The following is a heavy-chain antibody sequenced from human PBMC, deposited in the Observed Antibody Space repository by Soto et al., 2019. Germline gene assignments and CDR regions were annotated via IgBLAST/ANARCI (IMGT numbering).Heavy chain of an antibody. Sequence: SVKVSCKASGGTFSSYAISWVRQAPGQGLEWMGGIIPIFGTADYAQKFQGRVTITADESTSTAYMELSSLRSEDTAVYYCARGQSGDYASYYYYGMDVWGQGTTVTVSS. CDR1: GGTFSSYA. J-gene: IGHJ6*02. CDR2: IIPIFGTA. V-gene: IGHV1-69*13. D-gene: IGHD4-17*01. CDR3: ARGQSGDYASYYYYGMDV.